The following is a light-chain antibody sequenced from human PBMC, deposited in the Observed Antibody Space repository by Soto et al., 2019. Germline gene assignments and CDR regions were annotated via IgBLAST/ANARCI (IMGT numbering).Light chain of an antibody. J-gene: IGKJ4*01. CDR1: QTINSW. CDR3: QQYNSYVT. CDR2: KAS. Sequence: DIQMTQSPSTLSASVGDRVTITCRASQTINSWLAWYQQKPGRAPNLLIYKASTLQTGVPPRFSGSGSGTECTLTISSLQPDDFATYFCQQYNSYVTFGGGTKVEIK. V-gene: IGKV1-5*03.